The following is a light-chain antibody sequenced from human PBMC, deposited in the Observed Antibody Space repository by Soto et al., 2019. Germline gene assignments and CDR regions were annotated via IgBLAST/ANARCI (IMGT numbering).Light chain of an antibody. CDR1: QSVSSNY. J-gene: IGKJ1*01. V-gene: IGKV3-20*01. CDR2: GAS. Sequence: EIVLTQSPGTLSLSPGERATLSCRASQSVSSNYLAWYQQKPGQAPRLLIYGASSRATGIPDRFSGSGSRTNFNLRISRLEPEDFAVYYWQQYGSSGWTFGQGTKVEI. CDR3: QQYGSSGWT.